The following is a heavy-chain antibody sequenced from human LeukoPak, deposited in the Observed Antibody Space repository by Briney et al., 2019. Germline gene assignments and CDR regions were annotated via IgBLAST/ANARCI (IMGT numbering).Heavy chain of an antibody. J-gene: IGHJ3*02. CDR3: AREEDGVTDDAFDI. CDR1: GDSISTYY. Sequence: PSETLSLTCTVSGDSISTYYWGWIRQPPGKGLEWTGYIHYSGSTSSNPSLKSRVTISVDTSKNQLSLKLISVTTADTAVYYCAREEDGVTDDAFDIWGQGTMVTVSS. V-gene: IGHV4-59*01. CDR2: IHYSGST. D-gene: IGHD2-21*02.